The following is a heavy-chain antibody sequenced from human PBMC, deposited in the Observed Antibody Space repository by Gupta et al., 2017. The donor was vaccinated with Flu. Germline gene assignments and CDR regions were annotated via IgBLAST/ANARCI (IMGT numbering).Heavy chain of an antibody. CDR3: ARGNWDS. V-gene: IGHV3-48*03. CDR2: INKNVVT. CDR1: GVDFSDYE. Sequence: VQLVASGGGLVQPGGSVRLSCAASGVDFSDYEFSWVRLAPGKGLEWFAFINKNVVTYYVEFMKGRVTISRDNSRNSGYLQMSSLRVDDTALYYCARGNWDSWGQGTLVTVSS. D-gene: IGHD2/OR15-2a*01. J-gene: IGHJ4*02.